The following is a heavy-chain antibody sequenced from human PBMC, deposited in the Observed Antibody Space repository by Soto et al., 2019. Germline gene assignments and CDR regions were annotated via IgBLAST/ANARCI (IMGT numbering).Heavy chain of an antibody. CDR3: AGVRGPYCGGECYPPTPNWFDP. J-gene: IGHJ5*02. Sequence: QLQLQESGSGLVKPSQTLSLTCAVSGGSISSGGYSWSWIRQPPGKGLEWIGYIYHSGSTYYNPSLKSRVTISVDRSKNQFSLKLSSVIAADSAVYYCAGVRGPYCGGECYPPTPNWFDPWGQGTLVTVSS. D-gene: IGHD2-21*01. CDR1: GGSISSGGYS. CDR2: IYHSGST. V-gene: IGHV4-30-2*01.